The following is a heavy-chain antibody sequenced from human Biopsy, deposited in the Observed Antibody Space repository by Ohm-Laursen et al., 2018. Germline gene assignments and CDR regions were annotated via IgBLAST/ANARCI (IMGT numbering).Heavy chain of an antibody. CDR3: ARIPILVVPAAVVYRHRRHLQGLDV. Sequence: TQTLTLTCTLSGFSLNTRGMSVTWIRQPPGKALEWLARIDWDDAKFYSESLKTRLTISKGTSENHVVLTLSDVAPVDTATYYCARIPILVVPAAVVYRHRRHLQGLDVWGQGTTVIVSS. CDR2: IDWDDAK. D-gene: IGHD2-2*01. J-gene: IGHJ6*02. CDR1: GFSLNTRGMS. V-gene: IGHV2-70*16.